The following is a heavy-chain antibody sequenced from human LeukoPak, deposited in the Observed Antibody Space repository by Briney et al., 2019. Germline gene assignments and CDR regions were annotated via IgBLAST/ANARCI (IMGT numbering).Heavy chain of an antibody. Sequence: GGSLRLSCAASGFTFSSSGMSWVRQAPGKGLEWVSAISGSGGSTYYADSVKGRFTMSRDNTKSTLYRQMNSLRAEGTAVYYCARGGNYYDSSGYYPRAAFDIWGQRTMVTVSS. CDR3: ARGGNYYDSSGYYPRAAFDI. J-gene: IGHJ3*02. CDR1: GFTFSSSG. CDR2: ISGSGGST. D-gene: IGHD3-22*01. V-gene: IGHV3-23*01.